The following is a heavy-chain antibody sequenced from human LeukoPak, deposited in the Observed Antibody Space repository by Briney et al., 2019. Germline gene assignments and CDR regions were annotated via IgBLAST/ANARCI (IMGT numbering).Heavy chain of an antibody. CDR3: ARSPEPFDYGPYNWFDP. CDR1: GFTFSSYA. CDR2: ISYDGSNK. V-gene: IGHV3-30-3*01. J-gene: IGHJ5*02. D-gene: IGHD4-17*01. Sequence: GGSLRLSCAASGFTFSSYAMHWVRQAPGKGLEWVAVISYDGSNKYYADSVKGRFTVSRDNSRSMMYLQMNSLRAEDTAVYYCARSPEPFDYGPYNWFDPWGQGTRVTVSS.